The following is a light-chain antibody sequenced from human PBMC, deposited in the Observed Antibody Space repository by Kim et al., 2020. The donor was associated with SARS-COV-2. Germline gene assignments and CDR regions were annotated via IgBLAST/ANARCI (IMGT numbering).Light chain of an antibody. CDR3: QQYDSYPWT. CDR2: KAS. J-gene: IGKJ1*01. CDR1: QSISSW. Sequence: ASLGDTITLTCRASQSISSWLAWYQQQPGKVPKLLIYKASNLQNGVPSRFRGSGSGTEFTLTITSLQADDFAIYYCQQYDSYPWTFGQGTKVDIK. V-gene: IGKV1-5*03.